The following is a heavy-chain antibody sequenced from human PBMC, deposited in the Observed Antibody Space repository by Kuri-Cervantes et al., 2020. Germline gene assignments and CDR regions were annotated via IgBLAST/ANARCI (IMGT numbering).Heavy chain of an antibody. Sequence: SLKISCAASGFTFDDYAMHWVRQAPGKGLEWVSGIRWNSGSIGYADSVKGRFTISRDNAKNSLYLQMNSLRAEDTAVYYCAKDPYSGSPPDYWGQGTLVTVSS. V-gene: IGHV3-9*01. D-gene: IGHD1-26*01. CDR3: AKDPYSGSPPDY. CDR2: IRWNSGSI. J-gene: IGHJ4*02. CDR1: GFTFDDYA.